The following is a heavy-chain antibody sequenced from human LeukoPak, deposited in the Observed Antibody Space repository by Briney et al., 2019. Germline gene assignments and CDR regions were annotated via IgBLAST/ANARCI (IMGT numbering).Heavy chain of an antibody. V-gene: IGHV1-3*01. J-gene: IGHJ4*02. CDR3: ARASPGYSYDYFDY. Sequence: ASVKVSCKAAGYIFTSYVMHWVRQAPGQRLEWMGWINAGNGNTKSSQKFQGRVTIIRDTSASTAYMEVSSLRSEDTSVYYCARASPGYSYDYFDYWGQGTLVTVSS. CDR1: GYIFTSYV. D-gene: IGHD5-18*01. CDR2: INAGNGNT.